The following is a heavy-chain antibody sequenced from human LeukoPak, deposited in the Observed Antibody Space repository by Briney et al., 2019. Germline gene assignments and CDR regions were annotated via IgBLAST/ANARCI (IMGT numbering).Heavy chain of an antibody. J-gene: IGHJ5*02. V-gene: IGHV1-3*01. CDR2: INAGNGNT. CDR3: ARVGGSTSYNWFDP. D-gene: IGHD2-2*01. CDR1: GYTFTSYA. Sequence: ASAKVSCKASGYTFTSYAMHWVRQAPGQRLEWMGWINAGNGNTKYSQKFQGRVTITRDTSASTAYMELSSLRSEDTAVYYCARVGGSTSYNWFDPWGQGTLVTVSS.